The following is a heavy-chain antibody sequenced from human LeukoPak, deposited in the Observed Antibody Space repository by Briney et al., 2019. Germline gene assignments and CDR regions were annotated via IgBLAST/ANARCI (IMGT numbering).Heavy chain of an antibody. CDR1: GFTVTSNY. D-gene: IGHD3-22*01. CDR3: AREDYYDSSGYPD. CDR2: IYSGGTT. V-gene: IGHV3-53*01. J-gene: IGHJ4*02. Sequence: GGPLRLSCAASGFTVTSNYMSWVRQAPGKGLEWVSVIYSGGTTYYADSVKGRFTISRDNSKNTLYLQMNSLRAEDTAVYYCAREDYYDSSGYPDWGQGTLVTVSS.